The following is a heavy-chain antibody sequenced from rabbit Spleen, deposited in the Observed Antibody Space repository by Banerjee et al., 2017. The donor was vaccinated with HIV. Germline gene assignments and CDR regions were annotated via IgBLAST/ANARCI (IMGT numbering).Heavy chain of an antibody. Sequence: QQQLVESGGGLVQPGRSLTLSCKASGFDFSNYYMSWVRQAPGKGLEWIACINAATGKPVYATWAKGRFTISTTSSTTVTLQMTSLTAADTAKYFCARDLAGAIGWNFYLWGPGTLVTV. V-gene: IGHV1S45*01. J-gene: IGHJ6*01. CDR3: ARDLAGAIGWNFYL. D-gene: IGHD4-1*01. CDR1: GFDFSNYYM. CDR2: INAATGKP.